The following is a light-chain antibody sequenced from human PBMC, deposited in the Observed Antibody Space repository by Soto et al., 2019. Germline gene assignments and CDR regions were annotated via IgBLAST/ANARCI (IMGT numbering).Light chain of an antibody. Sequence: QSALTQPASVSGSAGQSITISCTGASSDVGGYNYVSWYQQHPGKAPNLMIYEVSSRPSGVSNRFSGSKSGNTASLTISGLQAEDEAYYYCSSYTSSSILYVFGTGTKLTVL. CDR2: EVS. CDR3: SSYTSSSILYV. V-gene: IGLV2-14*01. J-gene: IGLJ1*01. CDR1: SSDVGGYNY.